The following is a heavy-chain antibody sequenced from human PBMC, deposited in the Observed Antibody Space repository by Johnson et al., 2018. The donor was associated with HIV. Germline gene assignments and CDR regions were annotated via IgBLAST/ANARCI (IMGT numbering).Heavy chain of an antibody. J-gene: IGHJ3*02. D-gene: IGHD5-24*01. V-gene: IGHV3-30-3*01. CDR3: AKDRSRLHDAFDI. Sequence: QVQLVESGGGVVQPGRSLRLSCAASGFTFNNFAMHWVRQAPGKGLEWVALISYDGTNKYYADSVKGRFTISRDNSKNSLYLQMNSLKAEETALYYCAKDRSRLHDAFDIWGQGTMVTVSS. CDR2: ISYDGTNK. CDR1: GFTFNNFA.